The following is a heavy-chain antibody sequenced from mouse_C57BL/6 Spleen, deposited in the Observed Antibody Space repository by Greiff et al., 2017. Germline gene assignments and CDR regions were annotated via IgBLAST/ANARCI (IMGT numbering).Heavy chain of an antibody. CDR3: ARSYGSSSRFDY. CDR2: IYPGSGNT. Sequence: VKLMESGAELVRPGASVKLSCKASGYTFTDYYINWVKQRPGQGLEWIARIYPGSGNTYYNEKFKGKATLTAEKSSSTAYMQLSSLTSEDSAVYFCARSYGSSSRFDYWGQGTTLTVSS. J-gene: IGHJ2*01. D-gene: IGHD1-1*01. CDR1: GYTFTDYY. V-gene: IGHV1-76*01.